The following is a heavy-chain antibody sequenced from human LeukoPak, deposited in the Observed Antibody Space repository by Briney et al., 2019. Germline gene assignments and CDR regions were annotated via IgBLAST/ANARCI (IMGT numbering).Heavy chain of an antibody. J-gene: IGHJ4*02. D-gene: IGHD2-21*02. V-gene: IGHV3-11*01. CDR1: GFTFSDYY. CDR3: ARDDYSYCGGDCYVDY. Sequence: PGGSLRLSCAASGFTFSDYYMSWIRQAPEKGLEWVSYISSSGSTIYYADSVKGRFTISRDNAKNSLYLQMNSLRAEDTAVYYCARDDYSYCGGDCYVDYWGQGTLVTVSS. CDR2: ISSSGSTI.